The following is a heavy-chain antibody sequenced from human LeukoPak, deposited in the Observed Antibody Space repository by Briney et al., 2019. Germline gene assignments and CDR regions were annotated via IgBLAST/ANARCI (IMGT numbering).Heavy chain of an antibody. CDR1: GFTFSGYS. CDR3: TSRGINYYDSGGFTY. CDR2: ISSSSAYR. V-gene: IGHV3-21*01. J-gene: IGHJ4*02. Sequence: PGGSLRLSCAASGFTFSGYSMNWVRQAPGKGLEWVSSISSSSAYRYYAGSLKGRFTISRDNAKNSLYLQVNSLRAEDTAVYYCTSRGINYYDSGGFTYWGQGALVTVSS. D-gene: IGHD3-22*01.